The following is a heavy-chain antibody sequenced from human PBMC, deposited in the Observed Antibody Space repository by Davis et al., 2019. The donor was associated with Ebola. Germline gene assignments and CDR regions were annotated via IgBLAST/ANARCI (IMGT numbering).Heavy chain of an antibody. Sequence: GGSLRLSCLASGFTFSNYAMTWVRQAPGKGLEWVSGISSSRGGDNTYYADSVKGRFTISRDDYKNMVYLQMNSLRGEDTAAYYCVRGPEMLYHDGNAFYDWGQGTLVTVSS. CDR3: VRGPEMLYHDGNAFYD. V-gene: IGHV3-23*01. D-gene: IGHD3-16*01. CDR2: ISSSRGGDNT. CDR1: GFTFSNYA. J-gene: IGHJ4*02.